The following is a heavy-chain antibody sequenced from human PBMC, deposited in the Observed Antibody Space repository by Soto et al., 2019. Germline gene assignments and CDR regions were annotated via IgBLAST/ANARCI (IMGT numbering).Heavy chain of an antibody. J-gene: IGHJ6*02. V-gene: IGHV1-69*13. D-gene: IGHD3-22*01. CDR1: GGTFSSYA. CDR3: ARDGERWLLPTVVDYYYSMDV. Sequence: GASVKVSCKASGGTFSSYAISWVRQAPGQGLEWMGGIIPIFGTANYARKFQGRVTITADESTSTAYMELSSLRSEDTAVYYCARDGERWLLPTVVDYYYSMDVWGQGTTVTVSS. CDR2: IIPIFGTA.